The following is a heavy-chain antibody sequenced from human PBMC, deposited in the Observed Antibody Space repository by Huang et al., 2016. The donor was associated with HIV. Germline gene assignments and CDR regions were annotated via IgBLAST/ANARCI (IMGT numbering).Heavy chain of an antibody. CDR1: TFRFGAYW. V-gene: IGHV3-7*01. D-gene: IGHD1-7*01. CDR3: ATKTAAMDI. CDR2: IKQDESEK. Sequence: VESGGRLVQPGGSIRLCCVGSTFRFGAYWMSWVRQSPGKGLEWVANIKQDESEKDYVDSVKGRFNISRDNAKKVLFLEMNNVRVEDTATYYCATKTAAMDIWGQGTTVTVS. J-gene: IGHJ6*02.